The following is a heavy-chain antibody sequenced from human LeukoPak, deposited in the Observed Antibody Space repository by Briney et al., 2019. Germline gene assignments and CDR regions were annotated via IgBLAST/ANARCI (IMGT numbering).Heavy chain of an antibody. J-gene: IGHJ4*02. Sequence: ASVTVSCKASGYTFTSYGISWVRQAPGQGLEWMGWICAYNGNTNYAQKLQGRVTMTTDTSTSTAYMELRSLRPDDTAVYYCARDPLGSWYPSIFDYWGQGTLVTVSS. CDR1: GYTFTSYG. V-gene: IGHV1-18*01. CDR2: ICAYNGNT. CDR3: ARDPLGSWYPSIFDY. D-gene: IGHD6-13*01.